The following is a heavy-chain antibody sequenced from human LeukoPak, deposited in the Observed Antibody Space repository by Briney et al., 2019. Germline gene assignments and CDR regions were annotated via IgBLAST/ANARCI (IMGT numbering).Heavy chain of an antibody. V-gene: IGHV4-59*01. D-gene: IGHD6-19*01. CDR1: GGSISSYH. CDR2: IYYSGST. J-gene: IGHJ4*02. Sequence: KASETLSLTCTVSGGSISSYHWSWIRQSPGKGLEWIGHIYYSGSTNYNPSLKSRVTISLDTSKNQISLKLSSVTAADTAVYYCARMSSGWASIFDYWGQGTLVTVSS. CDR3: ARMSSGWASIFDY.